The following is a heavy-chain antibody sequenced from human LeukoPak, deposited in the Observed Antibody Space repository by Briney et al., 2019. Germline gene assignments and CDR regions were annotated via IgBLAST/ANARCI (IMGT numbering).Heavy chain of an antibody. J-gene: IGHJ5*02. CDR1: GFTFSYYT. V-gene: IGHV3-21*01. CDR2: ISSTGSSI. CDR3: ARDDVAWNDVHWFDP. D-gene: IGHD1-1*01. Sequence: GGSLRLSCAASGFTFSYYTMSWVRQAPGKGLEWVSYISSTGSSIYYADSVKGRFTISRDNAKNSLYLQMSSLRVEDTAVYYCARDDVAWNDVHWFDPWGKGTLVTVSS.